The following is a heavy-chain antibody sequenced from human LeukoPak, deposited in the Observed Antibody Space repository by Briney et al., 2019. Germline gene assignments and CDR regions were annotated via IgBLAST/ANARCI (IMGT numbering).Heavy chain of an antibody. J-gene: IGHJ4*02. V-gene: IGHV3-30*04. Sequence: PGGSLRLSCAASGLTFSSYAMHWVRQAPGKGLEWVAVISYDGSNKYYADSVKGRFTISRDNSKNTLYLQMDSLRAEDTAVYYCAREMGLRYLGPFDYWGQGTLVTVSS. CDR2: ISYDGSNK. D-gene: IGHD3-9*01. CDR3: AREMGLRYLGPFDY. CDR1: GLTFSSYA.